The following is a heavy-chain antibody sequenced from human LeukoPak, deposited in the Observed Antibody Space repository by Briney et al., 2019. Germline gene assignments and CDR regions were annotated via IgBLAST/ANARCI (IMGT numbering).Heavy chain of an antibody. V-gene: IGHV4-39*01. CDR2: IYYSGIT. Sequence: SETLSLTCTVSGGSISSSCYHWGWIRQPPGKGLEWIGTIYYSGITYYSPSLRSRLTISVDTSKNQFSLKLTSVTAADTAVYYCASYRIGYADYWGQGALVTVSS. J-gene: IGHJ4*02. CDR1: GGSISSSCYH. D-gene: IGHD3-22*01. CDR3: ASYRIGYADY.